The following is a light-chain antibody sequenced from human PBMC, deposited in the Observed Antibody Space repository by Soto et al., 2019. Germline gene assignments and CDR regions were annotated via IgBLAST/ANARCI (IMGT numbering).Light chain of an antibody. CDR3: QQYNNWPPGT. CDR1: QSVSSN. Sequence: EIVMTQSPATLSVSPGERATLSCTASQSVSSNLAWYQQKPGQAPRLLIYGASTRATGIPARFSGSGSGTESTHTISSLQSEDFAVYYWQQYNNWPPGTFGQGTKVEI. J-gene: IGKJ1*01. V-gene: IGKV3-15*01. CDR2: GAS.